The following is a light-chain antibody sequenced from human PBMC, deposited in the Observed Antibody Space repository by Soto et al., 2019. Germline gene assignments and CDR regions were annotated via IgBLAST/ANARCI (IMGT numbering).Light chain of an antibody. Sequence: AIRMTQSPSSLSASTGDRVTTTCRASQGISSYLAWYQQKPGAAPKLLIYAATTWQSGVPSMFSVSGSRTDFTLTISCQQSEHVATYYFQQYYTYPQFAFGPGTKVDSK. CDR1: QGISSY. V-gene: IGKV1-8*01. CDR2: AAT. CDR3: QQYYTYPQFA. J-gene: IGKJ3*01.